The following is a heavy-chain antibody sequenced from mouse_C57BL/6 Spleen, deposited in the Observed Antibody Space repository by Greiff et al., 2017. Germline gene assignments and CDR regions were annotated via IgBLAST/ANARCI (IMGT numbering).Heavy chain of an antibody. CDR2: IRNKANGYTT. CDR1: GFTFTDYY. CDR3: ARYGGNYDGYAMDY. J-gene: IGHJ4*01. V-gene: IGHV7-3*01. Sequence: EVKLVESGGGLVQPGGSLSLSCAASGFTFTDYYMSWVRQPPGKALEWLGFIRNKANGYTTEYSASVKGRFTISRDNSQSILYLQMNALGAEDSATYDGARYGGNYDGYAMDYWGQETSVTVSS. D-gene: IGHD2-4*01.